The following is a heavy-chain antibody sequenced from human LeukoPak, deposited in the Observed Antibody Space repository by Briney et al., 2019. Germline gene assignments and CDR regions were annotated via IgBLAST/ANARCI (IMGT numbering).Heavy chain of an antibody. V-gene: IGHV1-46*01. CDR1: GGTFSSYA. CDR3: SRSSGDSSYNMAV. Sequence: EASVKVSCKASGGTFSSYAISWVRQAPGQGLEWMGIINPSGGSTSYAQKFRGRVTMTRDASTSTVYMELSSLRSEETAVYYCSRSSGDSSYNMAVWGKGTRSPSP. J-gene: IGHJ6*03. CDR2: INPSGGST.